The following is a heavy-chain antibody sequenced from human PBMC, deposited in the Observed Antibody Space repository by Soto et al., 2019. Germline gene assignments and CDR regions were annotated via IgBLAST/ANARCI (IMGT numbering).Heavy chain of an antibody. V-gene: IGHV3-30-3*01. J-gene: IGHJ6*02. CDR3: ARSRELPYYYYGMDV. CDR1: GFTFSRYA. Sequence: QVQLVESGGGVVQPGRSLRLSCAASGFTFSRYAMHWVRQAPGKGLEWVAVISYDGSNKYYADSVKGRFTISRDNSKNTLYLRMNSLRAEDTAVYYCARSRELPYYYYGMDVWGQGTTVTVS. CDR2: ISYDGSNK. D-gene: IGHD1-26*01.